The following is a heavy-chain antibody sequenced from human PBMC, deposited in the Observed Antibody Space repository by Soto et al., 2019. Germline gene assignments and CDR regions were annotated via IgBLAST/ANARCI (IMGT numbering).Heavy chain of an antibody. J-gene: IGHJ5*02. CDR3: ARSQPRGVPAAILGWFDP. D-gene: IGHD2-2*01. Sequence: QLQLQESGSGLVKPSQTLSLTCAVSGGSISSGGYPWSWIRQPPGKGLEWIGYIYHSGSTYYNPSLKSRVTISVDRSKNQFSLKLSSVTAADTAVYYCARSQPRGVPAAILGWFDPWGQGTLVTVSS. CDR2: IYHSGST. V-gene: IGHV4-30-2*01. CDR1: GGSISSGGYP.